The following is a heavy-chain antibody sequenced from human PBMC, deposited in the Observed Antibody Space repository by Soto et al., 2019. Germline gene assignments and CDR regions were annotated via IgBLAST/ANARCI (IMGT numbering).Heavy chain of an antibody. CDR1: GFTFSKYA. Sequence: EVQLLESGGGLVKPGGSLRLSCAXSGFTFSKYAMSWVRLAPGKGLEWVSSISANGGITDYADSVKGRFTISRDNFQNILSLQMDSLRGDDTALYFCAKDKYTDSVRKVWFFDYWGRGTLVTVSS. CDR3: AKDKYTDSVRKVWFFDY. J-gene: IGHJ2*01. CDR2: ISANGGIT. V-gene: IGHV3-23*01. D-gene: IGHD2-15*01.